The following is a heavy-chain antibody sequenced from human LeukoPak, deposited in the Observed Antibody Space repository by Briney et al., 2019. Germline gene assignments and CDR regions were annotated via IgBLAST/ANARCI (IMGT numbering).Heavy chain of an antibody. V-gene: IGHV3-33*01. CDR2: IRYDGSKK. CDR1: GFTFSSYG. J-gene: IGHJ4*02. D-gene: IGHD3-10*01. CDR3: ARDLSYGSVDF. Sequence: GGSLRLSCAASGFTFSSYGMHWVRQAPGKGLEWVAVIRYDGSKKYYADSVKGRFTVSRDDSKNTVYLQMDSLRAEDTAMYYCARDLSYGSVDFRGQGTLVTVSS.